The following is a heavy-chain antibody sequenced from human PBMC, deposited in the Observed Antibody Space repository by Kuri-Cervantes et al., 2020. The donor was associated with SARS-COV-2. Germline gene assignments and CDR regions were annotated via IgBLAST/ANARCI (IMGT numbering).Heavy chain of an antibody. J-gene: IGHJ3*02. CDR3: AREGAAPNGAFDI. V-gene: IGHV3-30*02. Sequence: LSLTCAASGFTFSSYGMHWVRQAPGKGLEWVAFIRYDGSNKYYADSVKGRFTISRDNSKNTLYLQMNSLRAEDTAVYYCAREGAAPNGAFDIWGQGTMVTVSS. CDR2: IRYDGSNK. CDR1: GFTFSSYG. D-gene: IGHD2-8*01.